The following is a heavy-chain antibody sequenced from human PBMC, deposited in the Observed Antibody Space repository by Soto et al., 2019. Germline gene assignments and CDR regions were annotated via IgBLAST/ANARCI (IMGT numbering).Heavy chain of an antibody. V-gene: IGHV1-18*01. CDR3: ARGSDSSSSDYYYYYYMGV. CDR2: ISAYNGNT. D-gene: IGHD6-6*01. Sequence: ASVKVSCKASGYTFTSYGISWVRQAPGQGLEWMGWISAYNGNTNYAQKLQGRVTMTTDTSTSTAYMELRSLRSDDTAVYYCARGSDSSSSDYYYYYYMGVWGKGTTVTVSS. J-gene: IGHJ6*03. CDR1: GYTFTSYG.